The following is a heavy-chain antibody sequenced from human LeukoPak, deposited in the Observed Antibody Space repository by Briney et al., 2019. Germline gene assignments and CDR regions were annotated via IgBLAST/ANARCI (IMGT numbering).Heavy chain of an antibody. Sequence: PGGTLRLSCAASGFTFSNAWMSWVRQAPGKGLDWVGRIKSNTDGGTTDYAASVKGRFTLSTDDSKNTLYLQMNSLKTEDTAVYYCTTESDYYDSSGYYPSDYWGQGTLVTVSS. CDR3: TTESDYYDSSGYYPSDY. J-gene: IGHJ4*02. V-gene: IGHV3-15*01. D-gene: IGHD3-22*01. CDR1: GFTFSNAW. CDR2: IKSNTDGGTT.